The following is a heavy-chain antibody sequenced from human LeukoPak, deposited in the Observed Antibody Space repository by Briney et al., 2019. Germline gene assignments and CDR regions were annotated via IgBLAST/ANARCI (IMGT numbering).Heavy chain of an antibody. CDR2: IKQDGSEK. CDR1: GFTFSNYG. D-gene: IGHD3-3*01. J-gene: IGHJ4*02. Sequence: GGSLRLSCAASGFTFSNYGMHWVRQAPGKGLEWVANIKQDGSEKYYVDSVKGRFTISRDNAKNSLYLQMNSLRAEDTAVYYCARAPTPLWSGYSDFDYWGQGTLVTVSS. V-gene: IGHV3-7*01. CDR3: ARAPTPLWSGYSDFDY.